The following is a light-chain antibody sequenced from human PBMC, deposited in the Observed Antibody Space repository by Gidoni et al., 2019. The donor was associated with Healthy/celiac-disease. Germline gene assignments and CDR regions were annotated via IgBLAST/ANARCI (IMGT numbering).Light chain of an antibody. CDR1: QSPLHSNGYNY. J-gene: IGKJ1*01. Sequence: DIVMTQSPLSLPVTPGEPASISCRSSQSPLHSNGYNYLDWYLQKPGQSPQLLIYLGSNRASGVPDRFSGSVSGTDFTLKISRVEAEDVGVYYCMQALQTPWTFXQXTKVEIK. CDR3: MQALQTPWT. CDR2: LGS. V-gene: IGKV2-28*01.